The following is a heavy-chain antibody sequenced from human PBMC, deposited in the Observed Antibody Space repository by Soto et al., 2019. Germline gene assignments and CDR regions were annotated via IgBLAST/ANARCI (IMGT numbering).Heavy chain of an antibody. CDR1: GGSFSGYY. J-gene: IGHJ4*02. D-gene: IGHD2-8*02. CDR2: INHSGST. Sequence: SETLSLTCAVYGGSFSGYYWTWIRQPPGTGLEWIGEINHSGSTNYNTSLKSRVTISVDTSKNQFSLKLTSVTAADTAVYYCARDKITGLFDYWGQGTLVTVS. V-gene: IGHV4-34*01. CDR3: ARDKITGLFDY.